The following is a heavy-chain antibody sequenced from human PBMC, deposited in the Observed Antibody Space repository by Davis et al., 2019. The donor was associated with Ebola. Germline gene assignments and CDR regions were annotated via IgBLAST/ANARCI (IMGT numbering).Heavy chain of an antibody. CDR3: AKDITMIGKYYFDN. V-gene: IGHV3-48*04. J-gene: IGHJ4*02. Sequence: GGSLRLSCAASGFTFTSYAMDWVRQAPGKGLEWVSYISSSGSTIYYADSVKGRFTISRDNAKNSLYLQMNSLRAEDTALYYCAKDITMIGKYYFDNWGQGTLVTVSS. CDR1: GFTFTSYA. CDR2: ISSSGSTI. D-gene: IGHD3-22*01.